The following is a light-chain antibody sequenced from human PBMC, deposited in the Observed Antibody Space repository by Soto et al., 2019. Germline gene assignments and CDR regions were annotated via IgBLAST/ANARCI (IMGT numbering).Light chain of an antibody. CDR3: LQHYTYPPT. Sequence: DIQMTQSPSALSASVGDTVTVTCRASQAIGDHLAWFQQQPGKVPQRLIYSVSTLHTGAPSRFSGSRSETDFTLTITNLQPEDFASYFCLQHYTYPPTFGGGT. CDR1: QAIGDH. CDR2: SVS. V-gene: IGKV1-17*03. J-gene: IGKJ4*01.